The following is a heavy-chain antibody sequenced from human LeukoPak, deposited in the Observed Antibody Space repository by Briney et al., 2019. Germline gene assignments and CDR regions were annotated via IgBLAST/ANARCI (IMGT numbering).Heavy chain of an antibody. D-gene: IGHD5-18*01. Sequence: PGGSLRLSCAGSGFTFSTYNMNWVRQAPGRGLEWVSYISSGSRTISYADSVKGRFTISRDNAKKSLYLQMNSLRAEDTAVYYCARTGNTYGLGYWGQGTLVTVSS. V-gene: IGHV3-48*01. J-gene: IGHJ4*02. CDR1: GFTFSTYN. CDR3: ARTGNTYGLGY. CDR2: ISSGSRTI.